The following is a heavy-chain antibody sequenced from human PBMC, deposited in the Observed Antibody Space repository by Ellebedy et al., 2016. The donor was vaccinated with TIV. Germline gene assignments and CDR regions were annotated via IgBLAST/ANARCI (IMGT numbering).Heavy chain of an antibody. CDR2: INPSGGST. V-gene: IGHV1-46*04. CDR1: GYTFSNYY. Sequence: AASVKVSCKASGYTFSNYYMHWVRQAPGQGLEWMGIINPSGGSTTYAQNLQGRVTMTRDTSTTTVYMELSSLRSDDTAVYYCARDGVAGSVDYWGQGTLVTVSS. CDR3: ARDGVAGSVDY. J-gene: IGHJ4*02. D-gene: IGHD2-15*01.